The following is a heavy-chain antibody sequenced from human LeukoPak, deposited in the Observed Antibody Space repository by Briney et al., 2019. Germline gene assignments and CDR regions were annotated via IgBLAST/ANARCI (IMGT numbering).Heavy chain of an antibody. Sequence: SETLSLTCTVAGGSISSYYWSWIRQPPGKGLEWIGYIYYSGSTNYNPSLKRRVTISVDTSKNQFSLKLSSVTAAETAVYYCARVDTASDAFDVWGQGTMVTVSS. V-gene: IGHV4-59*01. D-gene: IGHD5-18*01. J-gene: IGHJ3*01. CDR1: GGSISSYY. CDR2: IYYSGST. CDR3: ARVDTASDAFDV.